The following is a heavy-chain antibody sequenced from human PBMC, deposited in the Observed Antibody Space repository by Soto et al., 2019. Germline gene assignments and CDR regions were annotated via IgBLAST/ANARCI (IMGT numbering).Heavy chain of an antibody. D-gene: IGHD6-6*01. CDR2: IIPIFGTA. V-gene: IGHV1-69*13. CDR1: GGTFSSYA. J-gene: IGHJ5*02. CDR3: ARGLYSSSPWFDP. Sequence: SVKVSCKASGGTFSSYAISWVRQAPGQGLEWMGGIIPIFGTANYAQKFQGRVTITADESTSTAYMELSSLRSEDTAVYYCARGLYSSSPWFDPWGQGTLVTVSS.